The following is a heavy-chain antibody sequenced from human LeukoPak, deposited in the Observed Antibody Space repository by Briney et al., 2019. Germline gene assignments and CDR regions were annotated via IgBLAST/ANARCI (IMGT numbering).Heavy chain of an antibody. V-gene: IGHV3-7*01. CDR3: ARDRTSSGWYGD. Sequence: PGGSLRLSCAASGFTFSNYWMSWVRQAPGKGLGWVANIKQDGSEKYYVGSVKGRFTISRDNAKNSLYLQMNSLRAEDTAVYYCARDRTSSGWYGDWGQGTLVTVSS. CDR1: GFTFSNYW. D-gene: IGHD6-19*01. J-gene: IGHJ4*02. CDR2: IKQDGSEK.